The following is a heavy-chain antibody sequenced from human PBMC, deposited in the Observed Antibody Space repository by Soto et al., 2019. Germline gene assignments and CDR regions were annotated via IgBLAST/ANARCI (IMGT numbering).Heavy chain of an antibody. Sequence: SETLSLTCAVYGGSFSGYYWSWIRQPPGKGLEWIGEINHSGSTNYNPSLKSRVTISVDTSKNQFSLKLSSVTAADTAVYYCAGRSYYYYGMDVWGQGTTVTVSS. J-gene: IGHJ6*02. CDR3: AGRSYYYYGMDV. CDR2: INHSGST. CDR1: GGSFSGYY. V-gene: IGHV4-34*01.